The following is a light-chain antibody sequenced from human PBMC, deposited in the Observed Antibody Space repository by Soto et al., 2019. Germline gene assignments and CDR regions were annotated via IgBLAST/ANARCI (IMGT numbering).Light chain of an antibody. Sequence: QSVLTQPPSVSGAPVQRVTISCTGSSSNIGAGYDVHWYQQLPGTAPKLLIYGNSNGPSGVPDRFSGSKSGTSASLAITGLQAEDEADYYCQSYDSSLSGYVFGTGTKLTVL. V-gene: IGLV1-40*01. CDR3: QSYDSSLSGYV. CDR2: GNS. J-gene: IGLJ1*01. CDR1: SSNIGAGYD.